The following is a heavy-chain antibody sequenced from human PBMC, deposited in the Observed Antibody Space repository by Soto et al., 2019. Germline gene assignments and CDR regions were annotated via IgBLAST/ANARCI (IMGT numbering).Heavy chain of an antibody. Sequence: SETLSLTCIVAGVSISSSNYYWSWIRQPPGKGLEWIGSIYYSGSTYYNPSLKSRVNISVDTSKNQFSLKLISVTDADPAVYYCAREYHPWGKGTLVTVSS. CDR3: AREYHP. V-gene: IGHV4-39*02. CDR2: IYYSGST. CDR1: GVSISSSNYY. J-gene: IGHJ5*02. D-gene: IGHD2-2*02.